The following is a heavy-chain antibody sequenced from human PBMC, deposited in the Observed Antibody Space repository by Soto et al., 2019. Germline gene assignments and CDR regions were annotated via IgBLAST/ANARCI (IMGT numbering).Heavy chain of an antibody. CDR2: IYYSGST. Sequence: SETLFLTCAVSGGSISSYYWSWIRQPPGKGLERIGYIYYSGSTNYNPSLKSRVTISVDTSKNQFSLKLSSVTAADTAVYYCARVHYDSSGYYGGFDYWGQGTLVTVSS. V-gene: IGHV4-59*01. D-gene: IGHD3-22*01. CDR3: ARVHYDSSGYYGGFDY. CDR1: GGSISSYY. J-gene: IGHJ4*02.